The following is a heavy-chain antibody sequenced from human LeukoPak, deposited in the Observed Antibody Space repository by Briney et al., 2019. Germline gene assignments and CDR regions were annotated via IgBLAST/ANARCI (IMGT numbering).Heavy chain of an antibody. CDR3: ARVHPFRYCSSTRCPGAWFDP. V-gene: IGHV4-4*07. CDR1: GGSISSYY. CDR2: IYTSGST. Sequence: SETLSLTCTVSGGSISSYYWSWIRQPAGKGLEWIGRIYTSGSTNYNPSLKSRVTMSVDTSKNQFSLKLSSVTAADTAVYYCARVHPFRYCSSTRCPGAWFDPWGQGTLVTVSS. J-gene: IGHJ5*02. D-gene: IGHD2-2*01.